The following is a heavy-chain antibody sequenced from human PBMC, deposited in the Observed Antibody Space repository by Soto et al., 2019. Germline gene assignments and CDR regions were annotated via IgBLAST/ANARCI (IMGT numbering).Heavy chain of an antibody. Sequence: QVQLVQSGAEVRKPGASVKVSCKASGYTFINHDINWVRQAARQGLEWMGWMNPNTGNKRFAQRFQGRITMTTNTSISTAYMELSSLRSEDTALYYCARGPFRASSHWFDPWGQGALVTVSS. J-gene: IGHJ5*02. CDR2: MNPNTGNK. D-gene: IGHD6-6*01. CDR3: ARGPFRASSHWFDP. CDR1: GYTFINHD. V-gene: IGHV1-8*01.